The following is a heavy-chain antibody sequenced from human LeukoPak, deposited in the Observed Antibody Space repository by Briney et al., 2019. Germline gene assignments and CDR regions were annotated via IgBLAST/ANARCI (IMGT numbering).Heavy chain of an antibody. CDR3: ARDRWELLGYYYMDV. Sequence: GGSLRLSCAASGFTVTRYAMSWVRQAPGEGLEWVSAISNSGVSTYHADSVKGRFTISRDNAKNSLYLQMNSLRAEDTAVYYCARDRWELLGYYYMDVWGKGTTVTVSS. J-gene: IGHJ6*03. CDR1: GFTVTRYA. D-gene: IGHD1-26*01. V-gene: IGHV3-23*01. CDR2: ISNSGVST.